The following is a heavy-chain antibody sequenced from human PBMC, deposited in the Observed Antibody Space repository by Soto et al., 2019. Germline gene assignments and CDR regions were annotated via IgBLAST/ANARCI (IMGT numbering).Heavy chain of an antibody. J-gene: IGHJ5*02. CDR1: GGTFSSYA. V-gene: IGHV1-69*06. D-gene: IGHD2-2*01. Sequence: ASVKVSCKASGGTFSSYAISWVRQAPGQGLEWMGGIIPIFGTANYAQKFQGRVTITADKSTSTAYMELSSLRSEDTAVYYCARDRRYCSSTICYNWFDPWGQGTLVTVSS. CDR3: ARDRRYCSSTICYNWFDP. CDR2: IIPIFGTA.